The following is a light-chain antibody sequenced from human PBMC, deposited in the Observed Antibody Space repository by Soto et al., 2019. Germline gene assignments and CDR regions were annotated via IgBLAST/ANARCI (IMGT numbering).Light chain of an antibody. V-gene: IGLV1-44*01. J-gene: IGLJ2*01. CDR1: SSNIGSYT. Sequence: QSVLTRPPSASGTPGQRVTISCSGSSSNIGSYTVNWYQDLPGAAPKVLIYTNNRRPSGVPDRFSGPKSGTSASLAISGLQSEDEADYYCAAWDDSLNGVVFGGGTKLTVL. CDR2: TNN. CDR3: AAWDDSLNGVV.